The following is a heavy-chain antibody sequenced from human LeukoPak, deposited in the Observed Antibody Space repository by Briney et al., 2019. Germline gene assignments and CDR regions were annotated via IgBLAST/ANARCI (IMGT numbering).Heavy chain of an antibody. Sequence: ASVKVSCKASGYTFTGYYMHWVRQAPGQGLEWMGWINPNSGGTNYAQKFQGRVTMTRDTSTSTAYMELSRLRSDDTAVYYCARAQIRGEYYMDVWGKGTTVTISS. CDR1: GYTFTGYY. CDR2: INPNSGGT. J-gene: IGHJ6*03. V-gene: IGHV1-2*02. D-gene: IGHD3-10*01. CDR3: ARAQIRGEYYMDV.